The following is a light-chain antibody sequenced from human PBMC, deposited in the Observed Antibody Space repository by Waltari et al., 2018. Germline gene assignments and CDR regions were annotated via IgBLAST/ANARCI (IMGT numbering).Light chain of an antibody. CDR2: DVA. CDR3: RSYAGSYSRV. V-gene: IGLV2-11*01. CDR1: SSDVGVYNY. J-gene: IGLJ3*02. Sequence: QSALPQPRPVSGSPGQSVTISCTGTSSDVGVYNYVPWYQQHPGKAPPLMIYDVAKRPLWVPDRVAGSKCNDSSTLSLSGHQTEDEADYYCRSYAGSYSRVFGGGTKLTIL.